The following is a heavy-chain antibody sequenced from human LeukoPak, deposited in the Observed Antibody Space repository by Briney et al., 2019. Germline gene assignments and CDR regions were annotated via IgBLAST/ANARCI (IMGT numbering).Heavy chain of an antibody. V-gene: IGHV3-23*01. D-gene: IGHD3-10*01. CDR1: GFTFSSYA. Sequence: GGSLRLSCAASGFTFSSYAMSWVRQAPGKGLEWVSAISGSGGSPYYADSVKGRFTISRDNSKNTLYLQMNSLRAEDTAVYYCANSMVRGNFDYWGQGTLVTVSS. CDR2: ISGSGGSP. CDR3: ANSMVRGNFDY. J-gene: IGHJ4*02.